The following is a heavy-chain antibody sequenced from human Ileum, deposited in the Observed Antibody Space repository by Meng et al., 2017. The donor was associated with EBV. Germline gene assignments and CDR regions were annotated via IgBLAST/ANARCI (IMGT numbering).Heavy chain of an antibody. V-gene: IGHV4-39*01. CDR1: GGSVSSSSYY. CDR2: IYRTETT. J-gene: IGHJ4*02. Sequence: QLQAPGPGLVKPWETLSLHCTVSGGSVSSSSYYWGWIRQSPGKGLEWIGSIYRTETTNYNPSLKSRVTISVDTSKNQFSLTLRSVTAADTAVYYCVRPIDYKDYVRFYFFDYWSQGALVTVSS. D-gene: IGHD4-11*01. CDR3: VRPIDYKDYVRFYFFDY.